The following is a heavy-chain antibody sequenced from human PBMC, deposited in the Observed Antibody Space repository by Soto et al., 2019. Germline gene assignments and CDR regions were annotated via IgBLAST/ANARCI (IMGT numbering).Heavy chain of an antibody. CDR1: GFTFSSYA. J-gene: IGHJ5*02. CDR2: ISSNGGST. V-gene: IGHV3-64*01. D-gene: IGHD6-19*01. Sequence: GGSLRLSCAASGFTFSSYAMHWVRQAPGKGLEYVSAISSNGGSTYYANSVKGRFTISRDNSKNTLYLQMGSLRAEDMAVYYCARAESVAGTRFDPWGQGTLVTVSS. CDR3: ARAESVAGTRFDP.